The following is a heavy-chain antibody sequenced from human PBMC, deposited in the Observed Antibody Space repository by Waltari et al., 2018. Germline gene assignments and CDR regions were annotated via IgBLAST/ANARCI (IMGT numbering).Heavy chain of an antibody. CDR1: GYTFTGYY. Sequence: QVQLVQSGAEVKKPGASVKVSCKASGYTFTGYYMHWVRQAPGQGLEWMGRINPNSGGTNYAQKFQGSVTMTRDTSISTAYMELSRLRSDDTAVYYWAGDCDEGSTPDYWGQGTLVTVSS. CDR3: AGDCDEGSTPDY. CDR2: INPNSGGT. D-gene: IGHD2-2*01. J-gene: IGHJ4*02. V-gene: IGHV1-2*06.